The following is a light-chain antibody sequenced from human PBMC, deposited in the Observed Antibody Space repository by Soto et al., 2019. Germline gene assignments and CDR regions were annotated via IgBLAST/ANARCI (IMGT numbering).Light chain of an antibody. CDR2: EGS. V-gene: IGLV2-14*02. CDR3: TSYTSSSTLL. Sequence: QSALTQPASVSGSPGQSITISCTGTSSDVGRYKFVSWYQQHPGKAPRLIIYEGSKRPSGISNRFSGSKSGNTASLTISGLQAEDEADYYCTSYTSSSTLLIGGGTKLTVL. CDR1: SSDVGRYKF. J-gene: IGLJ2*01.